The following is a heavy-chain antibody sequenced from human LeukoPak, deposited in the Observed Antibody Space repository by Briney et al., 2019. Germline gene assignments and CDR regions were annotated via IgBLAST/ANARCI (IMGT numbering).Heavy chain of an antibody. Sequence: GGSLRLSCAASGFTFSSYAMHWVRQAPGKWLEWVAVISYDGSNKYYADSVKGRFTISRDNSKNTLYLQMNSLRAEDTAVYYCARESEDYGGNPGGGFDYWGQGTLVTVSS. CDR3: ARESEDYGGNPGGGFDY. J-gene: IGHJ4*02. CDR2: ISYDGSNK. D-gene: IGHD4-23*01. V-gene: IGHV3-30*04. CDR1: GFTFSSYA.